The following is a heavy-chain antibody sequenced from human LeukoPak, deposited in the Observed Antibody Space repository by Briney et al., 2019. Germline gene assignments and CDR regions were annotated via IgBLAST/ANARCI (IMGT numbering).Heavy chain of an antibody. D-gene: IGHD3-22*01. CDR3: ASGSARDSSGYYGTPYEAFDI. J-gene: IGHJ3*02. CDR2: ISYDGSNK. CDR1: GFTFSSYA. Sequence: GGSLRLSCAASGFTFSSYAMHWVRQAPGKGLEWVAVISYDGSNKYYADSVKGRFTISRDNSKNTLSLQMNSLRAEDTAVYYCASGSARDSSGYYGTPYEAFDIWGQGTMVTVSS. V-gene: IGHV3-30-3*01.